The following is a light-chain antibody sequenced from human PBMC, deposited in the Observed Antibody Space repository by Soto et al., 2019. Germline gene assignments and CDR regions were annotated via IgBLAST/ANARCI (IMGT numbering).Light chain of an antibody. V-gene: IGLV1-44*01. CDR3: ATWDDSLNGWV. Sequence: QSLLTQPPSASVTPGQRVTMSCSGSNIGSRSVYWYQHLPGTAPQLLIYSTDLRPSGVPDRFSGSKSGTSASLAISGLQSEDEANYYCATWDDSLNGWVFGGGTKLTVL. J-gene: IGLJ3*02. CDR2: STD. CDR1: NIGSRS.